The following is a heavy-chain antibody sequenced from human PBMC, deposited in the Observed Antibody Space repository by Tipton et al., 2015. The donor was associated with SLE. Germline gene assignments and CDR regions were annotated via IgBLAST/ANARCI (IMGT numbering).Heavy chain of an antibody. V-gene: IGHV4-61*02. CDR2: IYTSGTT. CDR3: ARRRSSSWGNWFDP. Sequence: TLSLTCTVSGGSIRSGSYYWSWIRQPAGKGLEWIGRIYTSGTTNYNPSLKSRVTISVDTSKNQFSLKLSSVTAADTAVYYCARRRSSSWGNWFDPWGQGTLVTVSS. J-gene: IGHJ5*02. D-gene: IGHD6-13*01. CDR1: GGSIRSGSYY.